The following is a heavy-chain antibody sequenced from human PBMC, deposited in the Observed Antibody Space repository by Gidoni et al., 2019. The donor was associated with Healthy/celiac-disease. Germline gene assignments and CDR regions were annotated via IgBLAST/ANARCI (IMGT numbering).Heavy chain of an antibody. CDR2: INHSGST. V-gene: IGHV4-34*01. Sequence: QVQLQQWGAGLLKPSETLSLTCAVYGGSFSGYYWSWIRQPPGKGLEWIGEINHSGSTNYNPSLKSRVTISVDTSKNQFSLKLSSVTAADTAVYYCARRGYYYDSSGYYYVYFQHWGQGTLVTVSS. CDR3: ARRGYYYDSSGYYYVYFQH. D-gene: IGHD3-22*01. CDR1: GGSFSGYY. J-gene: IGHJ1*01.